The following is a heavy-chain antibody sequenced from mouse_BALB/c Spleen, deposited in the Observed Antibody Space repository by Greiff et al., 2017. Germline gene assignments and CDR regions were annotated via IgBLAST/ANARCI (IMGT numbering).Heavy chain of an antibody. CDR3: ARHEGITGAWFAY. CDR1: GFTFSSYT. V-gene: IGHV5-12-2*01. D-gene: IGHD2-4*01. Sequence: EVKLVESGGGLVQPGGSLKLSCAASGFTFSSYTMSWVRQTPEKRLEWVAYISNGGGSTYYPDTVKGRFTISRDNAKNTLYLQMSSLKSEDTAMYYCARHEGITGAWFAYWGQGTLVTVSA. CDR2: ISNGGGST. J-gene: IGHJ3*01.